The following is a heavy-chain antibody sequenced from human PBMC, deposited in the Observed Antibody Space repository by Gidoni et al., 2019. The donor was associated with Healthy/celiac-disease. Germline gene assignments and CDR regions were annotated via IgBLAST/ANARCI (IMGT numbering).Heavy chain of an antibody. Sequence: EVQLVESGGGLVQPGGSLRLSCAASGSTFSSYWMSWVRQTPGKGLEWVANIKQDGSEKYYVDSEKGRFTSARDNAKNSLYLQMNSLSADDTALYYCARGAAAGLFPPDFWGQGTLVTVSS. CDR1: GSTFSSYW. J-gene: IGHJ4*02. V-gene: IGHV3-7*03. D-gene: IGHD6-13*01. CDR3: ARGAAAGLFPPDF. CDR2: IKQDGSEK.